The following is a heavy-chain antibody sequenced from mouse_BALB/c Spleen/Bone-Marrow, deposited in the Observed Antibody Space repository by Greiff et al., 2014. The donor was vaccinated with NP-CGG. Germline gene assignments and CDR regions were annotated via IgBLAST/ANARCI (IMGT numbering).Heavy chain of an antibody. J-gene: IGHJ2*01. Sequence: QVHVKQSGAELVEPGASVKLSCKASGYTFTSYWMHWVKQRPGQGLEWIGEINPSNGRTNYNEKFKTKATLTVDKSSNTAYMQLSRLTSEDSAVYYCARKGADYEDYWGQGTTLTVSS. CDR3: ARKGADYEDY. CDR1: GYTFTSYW. D-gene: IGHD2-4*01. CDR2: INPSNGRT. V-gene: IGHV1S81*02.